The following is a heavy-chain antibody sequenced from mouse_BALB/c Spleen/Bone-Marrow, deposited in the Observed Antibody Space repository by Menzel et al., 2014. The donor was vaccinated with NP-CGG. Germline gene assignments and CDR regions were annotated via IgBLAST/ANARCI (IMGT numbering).Heavy chain of an antibody. CDR1: GYSITSGYY. CDR2: ISYDGSN. J-gene: IGHJ3*01. D-gene: IGHD2-14*01. V-gene: IGHV3-6*02. CDR3: ARSPLDRPFAY. Sequence: EVQLVESGPGLVKPSQSLSLTCSVTGYSITSGYYWNWIRQFPGNKLEWMGYISYDGSNNYNPSLKNRISITRDTSKNQFFLKLNSVTTEDTATYYCARSPLDRPFAYWGQGTLVTVFA.